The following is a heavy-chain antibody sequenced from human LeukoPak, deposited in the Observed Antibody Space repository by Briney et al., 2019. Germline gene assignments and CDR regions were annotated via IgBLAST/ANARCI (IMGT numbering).Heavy chain of an antibody. D-gene: IGHD3-9*01. CDR1: GGSISSSSYY. V-gene: IGHV4-39*01. Sequence: SETLSLTCTVSGGSISSSSYYWGWIRQPPGTGLEWIGSIYYSGSTYYNPSLKSRVTISVDTSKNQFSLKLSSVTAADTAVYYCAGHPRYYDILTGYQSKFYFDYWGQGTLVTVSS. CDR2: IYYSGST. CDR3: AGHPRYYDILTGYQSKFYFDY. J-gene: IGHJ4*02.